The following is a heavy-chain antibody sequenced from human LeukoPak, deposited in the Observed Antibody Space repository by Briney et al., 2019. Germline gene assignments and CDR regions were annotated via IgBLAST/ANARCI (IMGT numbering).Heavy chain of an antibody. CDR3: ARAPQGVVTLFDY. CDR1: GYTYTSYY. D-gene: IGHD4-23*01. J-gene: IGHJ4*02. CDR2: INPSGGST. Sequence: ASVKVSCKASGYTYTSYYMHWVRQAPGQGLEWMGIINPSGGSTSYAQRFQGRVTMTRDTSTSTVYMELSSLRSEDTAVYYCARAPQGVVTLFDYWGQGTLVTVSS. V-gene: IGHV1-46*01.